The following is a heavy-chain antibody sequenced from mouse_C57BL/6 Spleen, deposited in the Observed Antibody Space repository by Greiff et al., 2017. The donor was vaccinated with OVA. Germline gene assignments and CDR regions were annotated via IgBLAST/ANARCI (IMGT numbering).Heavy chain of an antibody. V-gene: IGHV1-50*01. J-gene: IGHJ2*01. CDR3: ARSTTAVGRFGY. CDR1: GYTFTSYW. Sequence: QVQLKQPGAELVKPGASVKLSCKASGYTFTSYWMQWVKQRPGQGLEWIGEIDPSDSYTNYNQKFKGKATLTVDTSSSTAYMQLSSLTSEDSAVFYCARSTTAVGRFGYWGQGTTLTVSS. CDR2: IDPSDSYT. D-gene: IGHD1-1*01.